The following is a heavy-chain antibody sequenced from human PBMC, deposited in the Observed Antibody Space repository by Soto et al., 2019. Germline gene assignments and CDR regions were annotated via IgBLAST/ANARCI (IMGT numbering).Heavy chain of an antibody. Sequence: LRLSCAASGFTFSSYGMHWVRQAPGKGLEWVAVIWYDGSNKYYADSVKGRFTISRDNSKNTLYLQMNSLRAEDTAVYYCARESSMVAATPPFDYWGQGTLVTVSS. CDR1: GFTFSSYG. CDR3: ARESSMVAATPPFDY. V-gene: IGHV3-33*01. CDR2: IWYDGSNK. J-gene: IGHJ4*02. D-gene: IGHD2-15*01.